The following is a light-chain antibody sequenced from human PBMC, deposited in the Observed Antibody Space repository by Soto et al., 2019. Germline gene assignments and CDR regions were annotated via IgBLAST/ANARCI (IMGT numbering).Light chain of an antibody. J-gene: IGKJ5*01. CDR2: GAS. Sequence: DIQMTQSPSAMSASVGDRVTITCRASQGIHKYLAWFQQKPGKVPKRLIYGASNLQSGVPSRFSGSGSGTEFTLTISSLQPEDFAAYYCLQHNFYPPTFGQGTRLES. CDR1: QGIHKY. V-gene: IGKV1-17*03. CDR3: LQHNFYPPT.